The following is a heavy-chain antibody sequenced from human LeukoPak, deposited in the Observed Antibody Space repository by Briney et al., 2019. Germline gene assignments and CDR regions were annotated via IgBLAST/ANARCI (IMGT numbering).Heavy chain of an antibody. CDR3: AREDNYYDSSGYPMNWFDP. CDR2: IIPILGIA. J-gene: IGHJ5*02. V-gene: IGHV1-69*04. CDR1: GGTFSSYA. Sequence: SVKVSCKASGGTFSSYAISWVRQAPGQGLEWMGRIIPILGIANYAQKFQGRVTITADKSTSTAYMELSSLRSEDTAVYYCAREDNYYDSSGYPMNWFDPWGQGTLVTVSS. D-gene: IGHD3-22*01.